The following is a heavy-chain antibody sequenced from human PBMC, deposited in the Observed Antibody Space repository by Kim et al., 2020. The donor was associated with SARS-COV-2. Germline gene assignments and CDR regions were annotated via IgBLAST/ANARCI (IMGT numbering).Heavy chain of an antibody. CDR2: NT. CDR3: AVRGEYGMDV. D-gene: IGHD3-10*01. Sequence: NTNYAPKLQGRVTKTTDTSTSTAYMELRSLRSDDTAVYYCAVRGEYGMDVWGQGTTVTVSS. J-gene: IGHJ6*02. V-gene: IGHV1-18*01.